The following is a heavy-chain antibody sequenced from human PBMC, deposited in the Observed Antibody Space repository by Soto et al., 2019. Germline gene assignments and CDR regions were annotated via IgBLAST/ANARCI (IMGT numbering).Heavy chain of an antibody. CDR1: GGSISSSSYY. J-gene: IGHJ6*02. D-gene: IGHD5-12*01. Sequence: QLQLQESGPGLVKPSETLSLTCTVSGGSISSSSYYWGWIRQPPGKGLEWIGSIYYSGSTYYNPSLKIRATISVDTSKNQFSLKLSSVTAADTAVYYCARLLRHNYYGMDVWGQGTTVTVSS. CDR3: ARLLRHNYYGMDV. CDR2: IYYSGST. V-gene: IGHV4-39*01.